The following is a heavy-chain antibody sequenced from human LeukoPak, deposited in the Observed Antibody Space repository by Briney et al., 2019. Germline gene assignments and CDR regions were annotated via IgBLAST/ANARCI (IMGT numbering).Heavy chain of an antibody. CDR2: INPSGGST. J-gene: IGHJ5*02. CDR1: GYTFSNYH. V-gene: IGHV1-46*01. CDR3: ARGLDSSGYYAP. Sequence: ASVKVSCKASGYTFSNYHMHWVRQAPGQGLEWVGIINPSGGSTNYAQKFQGRVTMTRDTSTSTVYMELSSLRSEDTGVYYCARGLDSSGYYAPWGQGTLVTVSS. D-gene: IGHD3-22*01.